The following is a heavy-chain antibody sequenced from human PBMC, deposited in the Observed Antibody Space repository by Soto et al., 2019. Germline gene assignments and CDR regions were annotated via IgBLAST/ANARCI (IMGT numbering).Heavy chain of an antibody. V-gene: IGHV3-23*01. CDR1: GFTFSNYA. CDR3: ARNPSLDGLNWFDP. Sequence: GGSLRLSCGASGFTFSNYAMSWVRQAPGKGLEWVSVISGSGGSTNYADSVKGRFTISRDNSKNTLYLQMNSLRAEDTAVYYCARNPSLDGLNWFDPWGQGTLVTVSS. J-gene: IGHJ5*02. CDR2: ISGSGGST. D-gene: IGHD3-3*01.